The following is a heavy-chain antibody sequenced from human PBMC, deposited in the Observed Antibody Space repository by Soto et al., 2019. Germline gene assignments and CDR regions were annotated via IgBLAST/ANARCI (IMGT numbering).Heavy chain of an antibody. CDR1: GFTVDDYT. D-gene: IGHD1-20*01. V-gene: IGHV3-43*01. Sequence: VQLVESGGVVVQPGGSLRLSFAASGFTVDDYTMHWVRQAPGKGLEWVSLISWDGGSTYYADSVKGRFTISSDNSKNYLYLQLNSLRTEDTALYYCAKESYNWGLSYYYYGMDVWGQGTTVTVSS. CDR2: ISWDGGST. J-gene: IGHJ6*02. CDR3: AKESYNWGLSYYYYGMDV.